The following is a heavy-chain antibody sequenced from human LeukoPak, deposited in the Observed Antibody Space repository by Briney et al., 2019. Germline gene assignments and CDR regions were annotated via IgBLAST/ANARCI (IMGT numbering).Heavy chain of an antibody. CDR2: INHSGST. V-gene: IGHV4-34*01. CDR1: SGSFSGYY. J-gene: IGHJ4*02. CDR3: ARRYRSSTSCYYDY. Sequence: SETLSLTCAVYSGSFSGYYWSWIRQPPGKGLELIGEINHSGSTNYNPSLKSRVTISVDTSKNQFSLKLSSVTAADTAVYYCARRYRSSTSCYYDYWGQGTLVTVSS. D-gene: IGHD2-2*01.